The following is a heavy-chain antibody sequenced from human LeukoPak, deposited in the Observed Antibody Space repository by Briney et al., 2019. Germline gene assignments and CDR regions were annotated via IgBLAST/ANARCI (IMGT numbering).Heavy chain of an antibody. CDR2: ISSSSSTI. J-gene: IGHJ4*02. V-gene: IGHV3-48*01. Sequence: GGSLRLSYAASGFTFSSYSMNWVRQAPGKGLEWVSYISSSSSTIYYADSVKGRFTISRDNAKNSLYLQMNSLRAEDTAVYYCARELNYYDSSGYYSTFDYWGQGTLVTVSS. CDR1: GFTFSSYS. CDR3: ARELNYYDSSGYYSTFDY. D-gene: IGHD3-22*01.